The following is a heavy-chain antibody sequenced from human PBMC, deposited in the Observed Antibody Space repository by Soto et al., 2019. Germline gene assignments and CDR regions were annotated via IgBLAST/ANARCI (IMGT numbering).Heavy chain of an antibody. V-gene: IGHV4-59*01. CDR2: IYYSGST. Sequence: PSETLSLTCTVSGGSISSYYWSWIRQPPGKGLEWIGYIYYSGSTNYNPSLKSRVTISVDTSKNQFSLKLSSVTAADTAVYYCARGIIKYYDFWSGLGAPQVYYMDVWGKGTTVTVSS. CDR1: GGSISSYY. CDR3: ARGIIKYYDFWSGLGAPQVYYMDV. D-gene: IGHD3-3*01. J-gene: IGHJ6*03.